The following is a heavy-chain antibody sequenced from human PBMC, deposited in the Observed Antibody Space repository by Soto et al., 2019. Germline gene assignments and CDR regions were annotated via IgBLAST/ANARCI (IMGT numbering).Heavy chain of an antibody. Sequence: QITLNESGPTVVKPAETLTLPCTSSGFSLTTRGVGVGWFRQFPGKAPEGLALIYWDDDKRYSASLKSRLTITKDTSKNQVVLTMASVDPADTATYYCAHRILRTVFGLVTTTAIYFDFWGQGTPVVVSS. D-gene: IGHD3-3*01. V-gene: IGHV2-5*02. J-gene: IGHJ4*02. CDR1: GFSLTTRGVG. CDR2: IYWDDDK. CDR3: AHRILRTVFGLVTTTAIYFDF.